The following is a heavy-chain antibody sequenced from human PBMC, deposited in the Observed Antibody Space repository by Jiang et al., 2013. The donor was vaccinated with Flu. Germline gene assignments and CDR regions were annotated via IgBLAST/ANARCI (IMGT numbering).Heavy chain of an antibody. J-gene: IGHJ5*02. V-gene: IGHV6-1*01. Sequence: SQTLSLTCAISGDSVSTNSAAWNWIRQSPSRGLEWLGRTYYRSKWYNDYAVSVKSRITINPDTSKNQFSLQLNSVTPEDTAVYYCARGLRSRLDSPRGRFDPWGQGTLVTVSS. CDR2: TYYRSKWYN. CDR1: GDSVSTNSAA. CDR3: ARGLRSRLDSPRGRFDP. D-gene: IGHD4-17*01.